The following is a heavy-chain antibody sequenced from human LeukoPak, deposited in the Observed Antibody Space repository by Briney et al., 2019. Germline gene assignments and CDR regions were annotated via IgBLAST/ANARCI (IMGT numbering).Heavy chain of an antibody. CDR1: GFIFSSYG. Sequence: GGSLRLSCAASGFIFSSYGMHWVRQAPDKGLEWVAFIRYDGSRKYYADSVKGRFTISRDNSKNTLYLQMNSLRAEDTAVYHCARGGWTFDNWGQGTLVTVSS. D-gene: IGHD3/OR15-3a*01. J-gene: IGHJ4*02. CDR2: IRYDGSRK. CDR3: ARGGWTFDN. V-gene: IGHV3-30*02.